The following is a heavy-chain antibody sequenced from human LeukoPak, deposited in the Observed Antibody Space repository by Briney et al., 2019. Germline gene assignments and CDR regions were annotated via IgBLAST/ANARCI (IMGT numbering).Heavy chain of an antibody. Sequence: SVTVSCKASGFTFISSAMQWVRQARGQRLEWIGWIVVGSGNTSYAQKFQERVTITRDVSTSTAYMELSSLRSEDTAVYYCAAAGGSYSGWGFDIWGQGTVVTVSS. J-gene: IGHJ3*02. CDR3: AAAGGSYSGWGFDI. V-gene: IGHV1-58*02. D-gene: IGHD1-26*01. CDR2: IVVGSGNT. CDR1: GFTFISSA.